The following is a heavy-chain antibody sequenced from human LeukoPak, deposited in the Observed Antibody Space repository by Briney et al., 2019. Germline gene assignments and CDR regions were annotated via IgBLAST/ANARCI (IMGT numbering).Heavy chain of an antibody. Sequence: PSETLSLTCTVSGGSISSSSYYWGWIRQPPGKGLVWIGSIYYSGSTYYNPSLKSRVTISVDTSKNQFSLKLSSVTAADTAVYYCASSIPKIAAAGTGLFDYWGQRTLVTVSS. J-gene: IGHJ4*02. D-gene: IGHD6-13*01. CDR3: ASSIPKIAAAGTGLFDY. V-gene: IGHV4-39*01. CDR2: IYYSGST. CDR1: GGSISSSSYY.